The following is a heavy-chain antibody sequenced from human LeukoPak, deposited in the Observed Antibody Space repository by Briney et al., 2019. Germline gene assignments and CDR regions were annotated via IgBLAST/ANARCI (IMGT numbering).Heavy chain of an antibody. J-gene: IGHJ4*02. CDR2: IKSRTDDGTT. CDR3: WWNLHDY. D-gene: IGHD1-1*01. CDR1: GFTITNAW. V-gene: IGHV3-15*01. Sequence: KAGGSLRLSCEASGFTITNAWMSWVRQAPGKGLEWVGRIKSRTDDGTTDYAAPVKGRFTISRDDSKNTLYLQMNSLKTEDTAVYYCWWNLHDYWGQGTLVSVSS.